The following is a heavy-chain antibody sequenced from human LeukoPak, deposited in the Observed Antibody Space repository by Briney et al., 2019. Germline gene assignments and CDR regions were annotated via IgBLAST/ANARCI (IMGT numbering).Heavy chain of an antibody. CDR2: INPYSGDT. CDR3: ARAEVGVSGYFDY. Sequence: ASVKVSCKASGYSFSGYYMHWVRRAPGQGLEWMGCINPYSGDTDYAQKFQGRVTMTRDTSITTAYMELSRLKSDDTAMYYCARAEVGVSGYFDYWGQGTLVTVSS. J-gene: IGHJ4*02. CDR1: GYSFSGYY. D-gene: IGHD1-26*01. V-gene: IGHV1-2*02.